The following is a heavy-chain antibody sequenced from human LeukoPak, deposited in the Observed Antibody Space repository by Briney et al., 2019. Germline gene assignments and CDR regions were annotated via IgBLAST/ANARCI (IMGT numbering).Heavy chain of an antibody. J-gene: IGHJ6*02. CDR2: IYYRGST. V-gene: IGHV4-39*01. D-gene: IGHD2/OR15-2a*01. Sequence: PSETLSLTCSVSGGSVSSGSYYWGWIRQPPGKGLEWIGSIYYRGSTYYNPSLKSRVTVSVDTSKNQFSLKLSSVTAADTAVYYCARHGEGSQAFHYYGMDVWGQGTTVTVSS. CDR3: ARHGEGSQAFHYYGMDV. CDR1: GGSVSSGSYY.